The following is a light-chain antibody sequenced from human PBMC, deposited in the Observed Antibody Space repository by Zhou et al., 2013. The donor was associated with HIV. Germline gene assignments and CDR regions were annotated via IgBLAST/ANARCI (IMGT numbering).Light chain of an antibody. CDR1: SSNIGTFP. CDR3: QSYDNSLAGSSV. V-gene: IGLV1-44*01. CDR2: RND. J-gene: IGLJ2*01. Sequence: QSVLTQPPSASGTPGQSVTISCSGSSSNIGTFPVNWFQQFPGTAPKLLIFRNDQRPSGVPDRFSGSKSGTSVFLAISGLQSEDEADYYCQSYDNSLAGSSVFGGGTKLTVL.